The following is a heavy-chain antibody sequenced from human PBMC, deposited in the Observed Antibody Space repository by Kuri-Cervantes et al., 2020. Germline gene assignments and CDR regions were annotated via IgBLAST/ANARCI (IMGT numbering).Heavy chain of an antibody. D-gene: IGHD1-1*01. Sequence: GESLKISCAASGFIFSNYAMSWARQAPGKGLERVAVISYDGSNKYYADSVKGRFTISRDNSKNTLYLQMNSLRAEDTAVYYCAKDRYMGGFDYWGQGTLVPSPQ. J-gene: IGHJ4*02. CDR1: GFIFSNYA. V-gene: IGHV3-30*18. CDR2: ISYDGSNK. CDR3: AKDRYMGGFDY.